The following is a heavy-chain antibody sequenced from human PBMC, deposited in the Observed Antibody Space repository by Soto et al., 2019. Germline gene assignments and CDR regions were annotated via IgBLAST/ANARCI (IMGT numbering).Heavy chain of an antibody. V-gene: IGHV3-30-3*01. J-gene: IGHJ4*02. CDR3: ARVTQAVDADY. Sequence: QVQLVESGGGVVQPGRSLRLSCAASGLTLSNYAMHWVRQAPGKGLEWVAVISYDGSNRYYAESVKGRFTISRDNSKNPLYLQMNILRAEDTAVYYCARVTQAVDADYWGQGTLVTVSS. CDR1: GLTLSNYA. CDR2: ISYDGSNR. D-gene: IGHD6-19*01.